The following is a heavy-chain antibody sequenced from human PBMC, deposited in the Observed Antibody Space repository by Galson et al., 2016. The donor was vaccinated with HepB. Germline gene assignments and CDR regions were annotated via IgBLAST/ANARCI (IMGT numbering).Heavy chain of an antibody. D-gene: IGHD4-23*01. V-gene: IGHV3-33*01. CDR1: GFIFSSYG. Sequence: SLRLSCAASGFIFSSYGMHWVRQAPGKGLEWVAVIWYDGSNKYYADSVKGRFTISRDNSKNRLYLQMNSLRAEDTAVYYCARPPRGGYGGNSLLRYYGMDVWGRG. CDR3: ARPPRGGYGGNSLLRYYGMDV. CDR2: IWYDGSNK. J-gene: IGHJ6*02.